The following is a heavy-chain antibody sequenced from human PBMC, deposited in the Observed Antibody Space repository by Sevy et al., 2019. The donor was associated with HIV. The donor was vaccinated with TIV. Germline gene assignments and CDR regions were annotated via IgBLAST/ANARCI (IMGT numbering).Heavy chain of an antibody. Sequence: GGSLRLSCAASGFTFRSYAMNWVRQAPGKGLEWVSCISGSGGNTYYADSVKGRFTISRDNSKNTLYLQMNGLRAEDTAVYSCAKDYYDGSGYYPQGAFDIWGQGTMVTVSS. CDR3: AKDYYDGSGYYPQGAFDI. V-gene: IGHV3-23*01. J-gene: IGHJ3*02. CDR1: GFTFRSYA. D-gene: IGHD3-22*01. CDR2: ISGSGGNT.